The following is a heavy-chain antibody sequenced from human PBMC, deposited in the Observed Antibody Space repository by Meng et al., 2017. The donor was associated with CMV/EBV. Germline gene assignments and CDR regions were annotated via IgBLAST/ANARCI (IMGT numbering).Heavy chain of an antibody. D-gene: IGHD1-26*01. J-gene: IGHJ3*02. CDR2: IIPIFGTA. Sequence: SVKVSCKASGGTFSSYAVSWVRQAPGQGLEWMGGIIPIFGTANYAQKFQGRVTITTDESTSTAYMELSSLRSEDTAVYYCASTVPLLRKWELQGGDAFDIWGQGTMVTVSS. V-gene: IGHV1-69*05. CDR3: ASTVPLLRKWELQGGDAFDI. CDR1: GGTFSSYA.